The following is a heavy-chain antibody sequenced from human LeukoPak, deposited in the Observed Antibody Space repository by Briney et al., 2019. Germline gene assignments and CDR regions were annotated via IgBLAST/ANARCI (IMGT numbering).Heavy chain of an antibody. CDR2: ISYDGSNK. CDR3: AKDHEEVRGVIGSYFDY. V-gene: IGHV3-30*18. J-gene: IGHJ4*02. D-gene: IGHD3-10*01. Sequence: PGRSLRLSCAASGFTFSSYGMHWVRQAPGKGLEWVAVISYDGSNKYYADSVKGRFTISRDNSKNTLYLQMNSLRAEDTAVYYCAKDHEEVRGVIGSYFDYWGQGTLVTVSS. CDR1: GFTFSSYG.